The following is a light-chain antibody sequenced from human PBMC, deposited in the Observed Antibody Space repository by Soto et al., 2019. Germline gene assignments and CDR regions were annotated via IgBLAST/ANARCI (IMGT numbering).Light chain of an antibody. V-gene: IGKV1-5*03. Sequence: DIQMTQSPSTLSASVGDRVTITCRASQSINRRLAWSQQKPGKAPKLLIYKASTLESGVPSRFSGGGIGTEFSLSISSLQPDDFATYYCQHYSTYPYIFGQGTKVEIK. CDR1: QSINRR. CDR2: KAS. J-gene: IGKJ2*01. CDR3: QHYSTYPYI.